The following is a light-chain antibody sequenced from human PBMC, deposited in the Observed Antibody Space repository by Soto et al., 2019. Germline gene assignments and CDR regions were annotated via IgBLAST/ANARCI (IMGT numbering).Light chain of an antibody. V-gene: IGKV3-11*01. CDR3: QQRSNWPPVT. J-gene: IGKJ4*01. CDR2: DAS. CDR1: QSVRSY. Sequence: EIVLTQSPATLSLSPGERATLSCRASQSVRSYLAWYQQKPGQAPRLLIYDASNSASGIPARFSGSGSGTDFTLTISSLEPEDFAIYYCQQRSNWPPVTFGGGTKVEIK.